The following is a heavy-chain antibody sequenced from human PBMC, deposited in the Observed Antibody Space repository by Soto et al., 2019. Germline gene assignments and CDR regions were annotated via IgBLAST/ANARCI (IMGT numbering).Heavy chain of an antibody. D-gene: IGHD2-2*01. CDR1: GFTFSSYA. V-gene: IGHV3-30-3*01. Sequence: GGSLRLSCAASGFTFSSYAMHWVRQAPGKGLEWVAVISYDGSNKYYADSVKGRFTISRDNSKNTLYLQMNSLRAEDTAVYYCARGRYCSSTSSSPFAPWGQGTLVTVSS. J-gene: IGHJ5*02. CDR3: ARGRYCSSTSSSPFAP. CDR2: ISYDGSNK.